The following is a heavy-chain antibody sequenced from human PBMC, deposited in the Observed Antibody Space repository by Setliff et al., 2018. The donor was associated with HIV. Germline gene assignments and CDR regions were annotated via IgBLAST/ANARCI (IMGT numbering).Heavy chain of an antibody. CDR2: IIPIYGTA. CDR3: ARDGGYSDHQWFGDAFDI. J-gene: IGHJ3*02. CDR1: GYTFSRYA. V-gene: IGHV1-69*13. D-gene: IGHD5-12*01. Sequence: ASVKVSCKASGYTFSRYAISWVRQAPGQGLEWMGGIIPIYGTANYAQKFQGRVTITADESTSTAYMDLSRLRSEDTAVYYCARDGGYSDHQWFGDAFDIWGQGTMVTVSS.